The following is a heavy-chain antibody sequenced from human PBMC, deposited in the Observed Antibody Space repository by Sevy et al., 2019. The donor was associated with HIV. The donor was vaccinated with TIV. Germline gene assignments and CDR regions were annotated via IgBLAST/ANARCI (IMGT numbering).Heavy chain of an antibody. J-gene: IGHJ6*02. CDR2: IRNDGSTK. Sequence: GGSLRLSCAASGFTFKSYGMHWDRQAPGKGLEWVTFIRNDGSTKYYAHSVRGRFTASRDNSKNTLYLHMNSLRPEDTAVYYCVKGPHPAVTTSYALDVWGQGTTVTVSS. CDR1: GFTFKSYG. V-gene: IGHV3-30*02. CDR3: VKGPHPAVTTSYALDV. D-gene: IGHD4-17*01.